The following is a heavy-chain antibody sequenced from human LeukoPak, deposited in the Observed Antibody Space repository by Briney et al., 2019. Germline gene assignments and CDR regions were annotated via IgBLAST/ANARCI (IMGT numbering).Heavy chain of an antibody. D-gene: IGHD2-15*01. V-gene: IGHV1-24*01. CDR2: FDPEDGET. J-gene: IGHJ4*02. CDR1: GGTFSSYA. Sequence: GASVKVSCKASGGTFSSYAISWVRQAPGKGLEWMGGFDPEDGETIYAQKFQGRVTMTEDTSTDTAYMELSSLRSEDTAVYYCATDRAATRLGDFDYWGQGTLVTVSS. CDR3: ATDRAATRLGDFDY.